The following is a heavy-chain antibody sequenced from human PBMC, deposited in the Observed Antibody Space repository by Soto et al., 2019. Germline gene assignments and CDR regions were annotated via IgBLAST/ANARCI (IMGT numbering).Heavy chain of an antibody. CDR3: ARASGYCSGGSCYSPSSGMDV. V-gene: IGHV4-30-4*01. J-gene: IGHJ6*02. Sequence: SSETLSLTCTVSGGSISSGDYYWSWIRQPPGKGLEWIGYIYYSGSTYYNPSLKSRVTISVDTSKNQFSLKLSSVTAADTAVYYCARASGYCSGGSCYSPSSGMDVWGQGTTVTVSS. D-gene: IGHD2-15*01. CDR2: IYYSGST. CDR1: GGSISSGDYY.